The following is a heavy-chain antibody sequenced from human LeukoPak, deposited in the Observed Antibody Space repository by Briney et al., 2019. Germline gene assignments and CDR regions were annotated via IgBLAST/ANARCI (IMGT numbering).Heavy chain of an antibody. CDR1: GYTFTSYY. CDR3: ATAFEYYYDSSGYPDY. Sequence: GASVKVSCKASGYTFTSYYMHWMRQAPGQGLEWMGIINPSGGSTSYAQKFQGRVTMTRDTSTSTVYMELSSLRSEDTAVYYCATAFEYYYDSSGYPDYWGQGTLVTVSS. CDR2: INPSGGST. J-gene: IGHJ4*02. D-gene: IGHD3-22*01. V-gene: IGHV1-46*01.